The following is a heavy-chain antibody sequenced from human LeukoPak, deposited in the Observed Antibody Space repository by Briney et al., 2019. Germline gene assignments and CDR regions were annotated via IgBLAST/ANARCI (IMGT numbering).Heavy chain of an antibody. CDR1: GFTFSSYG. D-gene: IGHD3-16*01. J-gene: IGHJ3*02. V-gene: IGHV3-23*01. CDR3: AKKIGGVYAFDI. Sequence: GGSLRLSCGASGFTFSSYGMNWVRQAPGKGLEWVSGITNSGGSTYYADSVKGRFTISRDNSKNALYLQINSLRAEDTAVYYCAKKIGGVYAFDIWGQGTMVTVSS. CDR2: ITNSGGST.